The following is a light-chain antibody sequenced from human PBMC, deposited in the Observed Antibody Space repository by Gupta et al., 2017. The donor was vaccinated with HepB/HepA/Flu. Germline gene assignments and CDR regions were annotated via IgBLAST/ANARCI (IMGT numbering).Light chain of an antibody. J-gene: IGLJ1*01. CDR1: YIGGKS. CDR3: QEWDSTSDHV. CDR2: DDS. Sequence: SYVLTQPPSVSVAPGKTAKITCGGNYIGGKSVHWYQQKPGQAPVLVVYDDSDRPSGIPERCAGYNAGTTAIMTIRGVEAGDDAYYYCQEWDSTSDHVFGTGTKVTVL. V-gene: IGLV3-21*03.